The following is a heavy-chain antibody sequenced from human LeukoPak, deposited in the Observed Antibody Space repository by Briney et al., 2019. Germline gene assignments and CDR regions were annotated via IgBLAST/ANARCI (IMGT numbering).Heavy chain of an antibody. Sequence: PSETLSLTCTVSGGSISSSYWSWIRQPPGKGLEWIGYIYYSGSTNYNPSLKSRLTISVDTSKNQFSLKLSSVTAADTAVYYFARIIHWGFVWDFDLWGRGTLVTVSS. CDR3: ARIIHWGFVWDFDL. J-gene: IGHJ2*01. V-gene: IGHV4-59*01. D-gene: IGHD7-27*01. CDR2: IYYSGST. CDR1: GGSISSSY.